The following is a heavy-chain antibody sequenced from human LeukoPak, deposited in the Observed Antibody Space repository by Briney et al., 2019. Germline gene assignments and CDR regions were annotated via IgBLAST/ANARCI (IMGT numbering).Heavy chain of an antibody. Sequence: GGSLRLSCAASGFTFSSYGMHWVRQAPGKGLEWVSVIYNGGSTYYADSVKGRFTISRHNSKNTLYLQMNSLRAEDTAVYYCAMVGATLPSYWGQGTLVTVSS. CDR3: AMVGATLPSY. J-gene: IGHJ4*02. D-gene: IGHD1-26*01. V-gene: IGHV3-NL1*01. CDR1: GFTFSSYG. CDR2: IYNGGST.